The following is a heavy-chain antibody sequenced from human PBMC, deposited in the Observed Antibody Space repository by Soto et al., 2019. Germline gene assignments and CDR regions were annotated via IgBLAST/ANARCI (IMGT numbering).Heavy chain of an antibody. D-gene: IGHD3-22*01. V-gene: IGHV4-59*08. CDR1: GGSISSYY. Sequence: SETLSLTCTVSGGSISSYYWSWIRQPPGKGLEWIGYIYYSGSTNYNPPLKSRVTISVDTSKNQFSLKLSSVTAADTAVYYCARQSSLGDYYDSSGYDAFDIWGQGTMVTVSS. J-gene: IGHJ3*02. CDR3: ARQSSLGDYYDSSGYDAFDI. CDR2: IYYSGST.